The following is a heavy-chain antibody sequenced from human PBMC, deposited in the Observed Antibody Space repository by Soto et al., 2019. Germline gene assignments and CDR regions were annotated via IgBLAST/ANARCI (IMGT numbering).Heavy chain of an antibody. CDR1: GYSFTSYW. V-gene: IGHV5-51*01. J-gene: IGHJ6*02. CDR2: IYPGDSDT. CDR3: ARVAVTHTYYYYYYGMDV. Sequence: PGESLKISCKGSGYSFTSYWIGWVRQMPGKGLEWMGIIYPGDSDTRYSPSFQGQVTISADKSISTAYLQWSSLKASDTAMYYCARVAVTHTYYYYYYGMDVWGQGTTVTVSS. D-gene: IGHD4-4*01.